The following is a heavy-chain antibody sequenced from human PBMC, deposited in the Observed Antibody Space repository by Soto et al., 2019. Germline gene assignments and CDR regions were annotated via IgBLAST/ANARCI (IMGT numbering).Heavy chain of an antibody. CDR1: GGSFSGYY. V-gene: IGHV4-34*01. CDR2: INHSGST. D-gene: IGHD3-10*01. Sequence: SETLSLTCAVYGGSFSGYYWSWIRQPPGQGLEWIGEINHSGSTNYNPSLKSRVTISVDTSKNQFSLKLSSVTAADTAVYYCARGRGTTYGSGSYWVYYYYGMDVWGQGTTVT. J-gene: IGHJ6*02. CDR3: ARGRGTTYGSGSYWVYYYYGMDV.